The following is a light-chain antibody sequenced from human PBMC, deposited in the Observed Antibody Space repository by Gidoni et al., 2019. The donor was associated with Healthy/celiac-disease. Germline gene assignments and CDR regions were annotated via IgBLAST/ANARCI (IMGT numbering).Light chain of an antibody. J-gene: IGKJ4*01. CDR2: AAS. CDR1: QGISNY. Sequence: DIQMTQSPSSLSASVGDRVTINCRASQGISNYLAWYQQKPGKVPKLLIYAASTWQSGFPSRFSGSGSGTDFTLTISSLQPEDVATYYCQKYNSAPLTFGGGTKVEIK. V-gene: IGKV1-27*01. CDR3: QKYNSAPLT.